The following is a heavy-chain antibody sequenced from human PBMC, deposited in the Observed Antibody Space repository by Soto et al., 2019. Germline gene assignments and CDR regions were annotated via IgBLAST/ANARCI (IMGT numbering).Heavy chain of an antibody. D-gene: IGHD3-10*01. CDR3: ASATGRGVIKGHYYYGMDV. Sequence: QVQLQESGPGLVKPSQTLSLTCTVSGGSISSGGYYWSWIRQHPGKGLEWIGYIYYSGSTYYNPSLKSRVTISGDTSKNQFSLKLSSVTAADTAVYYCASATGRGVIKGHYYYGMDVWGQGTTVTVSS. CDR2: IYYSGST. V-gene: IGHV4-31*03. J-gene: IGHJ6*02. CDR1: GGSISSGGYY.